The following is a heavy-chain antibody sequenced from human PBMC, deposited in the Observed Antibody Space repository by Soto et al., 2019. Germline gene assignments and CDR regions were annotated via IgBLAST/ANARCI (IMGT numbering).Heavy chain of an antibody. CDR1: GFTFSSYG. CDR2: ISYDGSNK. D-gene: IGHD3-10*01. Sequence: QVQLVESGGGVVQPGRSLRLSCAASGFTFSSYGMHWVRQAPGKGLEWVAVISYDGSNKYYADSVKGRFTISRDNSKNTLYLQMNSLRAEDTAVYYCAKDLGYYGSGNDYYYDGMDVWGQGTTVTVSS. V-gene: IGHV3-30*18. CDR3: AKDLGYYGSGNDYYYDGMDV. J-gene: IGHJ6*02.